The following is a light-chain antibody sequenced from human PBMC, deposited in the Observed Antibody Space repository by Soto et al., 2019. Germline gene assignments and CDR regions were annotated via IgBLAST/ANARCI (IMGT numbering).Light chain of an antibody. V-gene: IGLV2-11*01. CDR1: SSDVGAYNY. CDR2: DVS. CDR3: CSYADTYSYV. J-gene: IGLJ1*01. Sequence: QSSLTHPRSLSGSPGQSVTISCTGTSSDVGAYNYVSWYQQHPGKAPKLMTYDVSKRPSGVPDRFSGSKSGNTASLTISGLQAEDEADYYCCSYADTYSYVFGTGTKVTVL.